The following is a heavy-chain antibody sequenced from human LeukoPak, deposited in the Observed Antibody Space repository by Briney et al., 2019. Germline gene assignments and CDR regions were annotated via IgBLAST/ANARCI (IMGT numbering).Heavy chain of an antibody. J-gene: IGHJ4*02. CDR2: IYYSGST. CDR3: ARAETPYSSGWYVFDY. V-gene: IGHV4-39*06. CDR1: GGSISSSSYY. Sequence: SETLSLTCNVSGGSISSSSYYWGWIRQPPGKGLEWIGSIYYSGSTYYNPSLKSRVTISVDTSKNQFPLKLSSVTAADTAVYYCARAETPYSSGWYVFDYWGQGTLVTVSS. D-gene: IGHD6-19*01.